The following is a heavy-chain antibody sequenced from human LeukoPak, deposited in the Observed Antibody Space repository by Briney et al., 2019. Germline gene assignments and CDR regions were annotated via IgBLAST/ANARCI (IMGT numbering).Heavy chain of an antibody. CDR3: ASVVPAAIDAFDI. CDR1: GGTFSSYA. J-gene: IGHJ3*02. D-gene: IGHD2-2*01. Sequence: ASVKVSCKASGGTFSSYAISWVRQAPGQGLEWMGGIIPIFGTANYAQKFQGRVMITTDESTSTAYMELSSLRSEDTAVYYCASVVPAAIDAFDIWGQGTMVTVSS. CDR2: IIPIFGTA. V-gene: IGHV1-69*05.